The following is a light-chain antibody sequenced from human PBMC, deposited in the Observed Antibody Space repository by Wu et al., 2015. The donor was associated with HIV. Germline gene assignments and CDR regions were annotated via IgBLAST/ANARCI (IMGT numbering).Light chain of an antibody. CDR2: AAS. CDR3: LQDYNYPPT. V-gene: IGKV1-6*01. Sequence: AIQMTQSPSSLSASVGDRVTITCRASQDIRHNLGWYQKRPGKAPQLLIYAASSLQSGVPSRFSGTGSGTDFSLTISSLQPEDFTTYYCLQDYNYPPTFGQGTKAGNQT. J-gene: IGKJ1*01. CDR1: QDIRHN.